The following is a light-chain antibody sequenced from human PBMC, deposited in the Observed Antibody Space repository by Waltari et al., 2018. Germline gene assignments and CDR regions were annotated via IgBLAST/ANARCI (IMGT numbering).Light chain of an antibody. CDR2: AAS. V-gene: IGKV1-39*01. Sequence: DIQMTQSPSSLSASVGDRVTIPCRASQSIGNFLNWYHHKPGKAPKLLIYAASNLESVVPSRFSGGGSGTDFTLTITGLQPEDFASYYCQQSYSPPPITFGPGTKVNVK. J-gene: IGKJ3*01. CDR3: QQSYSPPPIT. CDR1: QSIGNF.